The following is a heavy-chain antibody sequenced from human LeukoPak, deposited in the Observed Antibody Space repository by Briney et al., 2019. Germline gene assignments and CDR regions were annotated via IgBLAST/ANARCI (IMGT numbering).Heavy chain of an antibody. D-gene: IGHD3-9*01. CDR2: IYVGGSA. J-gene: IGHJ4*02. V-gene: IGHV3-53*01. CDR3: ARLKIDGTHFDY. Sequence: PGGSLRLSCAASGFTFSNNYMSWVRQTPGKGLEWVSVIYVGGSAYYAGSVKGRFTISGDSSKNTLYLQMNSLRAEDTAVYYCARLKIDGTHFDYWGQGTLVTVSS. CDR1: GFTFSNNY.